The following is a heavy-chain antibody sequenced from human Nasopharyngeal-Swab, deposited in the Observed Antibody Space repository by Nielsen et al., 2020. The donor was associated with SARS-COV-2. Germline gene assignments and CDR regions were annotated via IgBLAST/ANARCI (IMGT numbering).Heavy chain of an antibody. CDR3: ARENWGKLDY. Sequence: GESLKISCAASGYTFSDYWMHWVRQVPGKGLVWVSRIDNHGTITDYADSVKGRFTISRDNAKNTLYLQMNNLRADDTAVYYCARENWGKLDYWGQGALVTVSS. J-gene: IGHJ4*02. V-gene: IGHV3-74*01. CDR1: GYTFSDYW. CDR2: IDNHGTIT. D-gene: IGHD7-27*01.